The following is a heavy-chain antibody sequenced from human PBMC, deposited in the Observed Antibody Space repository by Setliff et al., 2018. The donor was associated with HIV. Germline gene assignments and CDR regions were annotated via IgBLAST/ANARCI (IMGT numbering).Heavy chain of an antibody. CDR2: MNPNSGNT. Sequence: ASVKVSCKASGYTFTSYDINWVRQATGQGLEWMGWMNPNSGNTGYAQKFQGRVTMTRNTSISTAYMELSSLRSDDTAVYFCARALAGGSGWNYFDLWGPGTLVTVSS. CDR3: ARALAGGSGWNYFDL. CDR1: GYTFTSYD. J-gene: IGHJ4*02. V-gene: IGHV1-8*02. D-gene: IGHD6-19*01.